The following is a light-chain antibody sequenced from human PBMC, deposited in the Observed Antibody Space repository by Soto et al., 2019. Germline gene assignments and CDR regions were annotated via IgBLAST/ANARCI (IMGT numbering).Light chain of an antibody. Sequence: DIQMTQSPSSLSASVEDRVIITCRASQSISSHLNGYQQIPGKENKLLINAASTLRSGVPSRFSGSGSGTDITLTIDSLQPEDFATYYCQQSYNSPFNFGPGTKVDI. J-gene: IGKJ3*01. CDR1: QSISSH. CDR2: AAS. V-gene: IGKV1-39*01. CDR3: QQSYNSPFN.